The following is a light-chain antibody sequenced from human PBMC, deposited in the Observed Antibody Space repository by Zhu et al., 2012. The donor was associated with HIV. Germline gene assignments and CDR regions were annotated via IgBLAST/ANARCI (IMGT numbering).Light chain of an antibody. CDR3: QQYGDSIT. CDR1: QSVSK. CDR2: DVV. J-gene: IGKJ3*01. Sequence: EIVLTRFPGTLSLSPGETTILSCKASQSVSKLAWYQQKPGQAPSLVIYDVVNRATGIPDRFSGSGSGTDFTLTIRRLEPEDFAVYFCQQYGDSITFGPGTRVDFK. V-gene: IGKV3-20*01.